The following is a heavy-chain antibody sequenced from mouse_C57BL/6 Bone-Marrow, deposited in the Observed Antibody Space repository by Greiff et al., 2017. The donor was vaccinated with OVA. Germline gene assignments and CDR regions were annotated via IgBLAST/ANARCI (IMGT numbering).Heavy chain of an antibody. CDR1: GYTFTSYG. V-gene: IGHV1-81*01. CDR2: IYPRSGNT. Sequence: VQLQQSGAELARPGASVKLSCKASGYTFTSYGISWVKQRPGQGLEWIGEIYPRSGNTYYNEKFKGKATLTADKSSSTAYMELGSLTSEDSAVYFCAGGEGTSLYYFDYWGQGTTLTVSS. CDR3: AGGEGTSLYYFDY. D-gene: IGHD3-3*01. J-gene: IGHJ2*01.